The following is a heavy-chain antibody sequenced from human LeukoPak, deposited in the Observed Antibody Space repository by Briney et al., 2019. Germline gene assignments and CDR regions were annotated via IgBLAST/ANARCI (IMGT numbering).Heavy chain of an antibody. CDR1: GFTFCSYG. CDR2: IWYDGSNK. J-gene: IGHJ4*02. D-gene: IGHD4-17*01. Sequence: PGRSLRLSCAASGFTFCSYGMHWVRQAPGKGLEWVAVIWYDGSNKYYADSVKGRFTISRDNSKNTRYLQMNSLRAEDTAVYYCARLGGYGDGGWGQGTLVTVSS. V-gene: IGHV3-33*01. CDR3: ARLGGYGDGG.